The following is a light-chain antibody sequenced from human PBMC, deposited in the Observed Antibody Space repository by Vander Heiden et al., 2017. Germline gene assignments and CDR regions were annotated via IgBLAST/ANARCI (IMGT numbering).Light chain of an antibody. CDR1: SSNVENFF. J-gene: IGLJ2*01. V-gene: IGLV1-51*01. CDR3: ATWDASLSAMI. CDR2: DNN. Sequence: QSILTQPPSVSATPGQKITISCSGSSSNVENFFVSWYQHLPGAVPKLLIYDNNLRPSGIPDRFSGSQSGTSATLAITGIQAGDEADYYCATWDASLSAMIFGGGTRLTVL.